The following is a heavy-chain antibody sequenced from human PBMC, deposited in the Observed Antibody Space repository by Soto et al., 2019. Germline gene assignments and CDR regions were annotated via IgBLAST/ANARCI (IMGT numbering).Heavy chain of an antibody. CDR2: IYYSGST. J-gene: IGHJ4*02. V-gene: IGHV4-59*01. D-gene: IGHD3-10*01. CDR1: GGNISSYY. CDR3: ARGVPLTDYYFDY. Sequence: LQTMSVTCSVAGGNISSYYWSWIRQPPGKGLEWIGYIYYSGSTNYNPSLKSRVTISVDTSKNQFSLKLSSVTAADTAVYYCARGVPLTDYYFDYWGQGTLVTVSS.